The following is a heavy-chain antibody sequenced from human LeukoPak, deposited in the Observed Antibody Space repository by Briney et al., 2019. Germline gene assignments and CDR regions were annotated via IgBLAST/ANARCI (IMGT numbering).Heavy chain of an antibody. CDR2: ISSSGSTI. V-gene: IGHV3-11*01. CDR3: ARLHRGEPYYYYYYGMDV. Sequence: ESGGGLVKPGWSLRLSCAASGFTFSDYYMSWIRQAPGKALRWVSYISSSGSTIYYADSVKGRFTISRDKAKNSLYLQMNSLRAEDTAVYYCARLHRGEPYYYYYYGMDVWGQGTTVTVSS. J-gene: IGHJ6*02. CDR1: GFTFSDYY. D-gene: IGHD1-14*01.